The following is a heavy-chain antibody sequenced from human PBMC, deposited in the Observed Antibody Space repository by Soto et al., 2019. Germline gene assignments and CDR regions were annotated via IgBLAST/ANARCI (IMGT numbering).Heavy chain of an antibody. CDR2: INPNSGGT. V-gene: IGHV1-2*04. J-gene: IGHJ6*02. Sequence: ASVKVSCKASGYTFTGYYMHWVRQAPGQGLEWMGWINPNSGGTNYAQKFQGWVTMTRDTSISTAYMELSRLRSDDTAVYYCARGYCSSTSCYMEEYGMDVWGQGTTVTV. CDR3: ARGYCSSTSCYMEEYGMDV. CDR1: GYTFTGYY. D-gene: IGHD2-2*02.